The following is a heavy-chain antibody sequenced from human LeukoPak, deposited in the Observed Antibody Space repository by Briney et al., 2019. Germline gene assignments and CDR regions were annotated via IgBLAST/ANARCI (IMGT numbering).Heavy chain of an antibody. CDR2: VHYSGTT. Sequence: SETLSLTCTVSDGSITNYDWSWVRQPPEKGLEFIGHVHYSGTTNYNPSLRSRVTISIDTSKKHFFLKLKSVTAADTAVYYCATGYGDFRVEGRYFYSWGQGTLVTVSS. CDR1: DGSITNYD. J-gene: IGHJ4*02. D-gene: IGHD4-17*01. CDR3: ATGYGDFRVEGRYFYS. V-gene: IGHV4-59*01.